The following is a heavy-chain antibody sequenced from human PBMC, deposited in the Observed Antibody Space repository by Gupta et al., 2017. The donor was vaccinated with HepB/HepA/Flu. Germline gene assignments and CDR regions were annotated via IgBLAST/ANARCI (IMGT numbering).Heavy chain of an antibody. V-gene: IGHV3-33*01. CDR2: IWYHGRQT. Sequence: QGQMVESGGGVVQPGTSLRLCCVAAGFRFTEFGMQWVRQAPGKGLEWVAVIWYHGRQTDYSDSVKGRFTISRDNSKNTLYLQMDSLRVEDTGLYFCAGSARSYLTGNIFYGGLDSWGQGALVTVSS. CDR3: AGSARSYLTGNIFYGGLDS. CDR1: GFRFTEFG. D-gene: IGHD3-9*01. J-gene: IGHJ4*02.